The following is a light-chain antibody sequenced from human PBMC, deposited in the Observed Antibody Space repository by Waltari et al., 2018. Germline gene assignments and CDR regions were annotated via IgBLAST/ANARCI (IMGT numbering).Light chain of an antibody. CDR3: QNYERLPAM. Sequence: EIVLTQSPGTLSLSPGERATLSCRASQSIGIYLAWYQQRPGTAPRLLINHASTRATCIPDRFSGSGSGTDFSLTISRLEPEDFAVYYCQNYERLPAMFGQGTRVEIK. CDR2: HAS. CDR1: QSIGIY. V-gene: IGKV3-20*01. J-gene: IGKJ1*01.